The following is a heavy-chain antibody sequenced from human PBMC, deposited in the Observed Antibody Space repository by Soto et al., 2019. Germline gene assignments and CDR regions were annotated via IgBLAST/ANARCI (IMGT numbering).Heavy chain of an antibody. J-gene: IGHJ5*02. Sequence: SETLSLTCAVYGGSFSGYYWSWIRLPPGKGLEWIGEINHSGSTNYNPSLKSRVTISVDTSKNQFSLKLSSVTAADTAVYYCARAHCSSTSCYFGGFDPWGQGTLVTVSS. CDR2: INHSGST. D-gene: IGHD2-2*01. CDR1: GGSFSGYY. V-gene: IGHV4-34*01. CDR3: ARAHCSSTSCYFGGFDP.